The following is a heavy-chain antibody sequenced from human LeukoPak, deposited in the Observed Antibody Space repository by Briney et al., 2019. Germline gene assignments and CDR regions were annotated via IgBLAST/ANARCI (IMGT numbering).Heavy chain of an antibody. CDR2: MNPNSGNT. V-gene: IGHV1-8*03. D-gene: IGHD3-16*02. J-gene: IGHJ4*02. CDR3: ARENYDYVWGSYRYIDY. Sequence: ASVKVSCKASGGTFSSYAISWVRQAPGQGLEWMGWMNPNSGNTGYAQKFQGRVTITRNTSISTAYVELSSLRSEDTAVYYCARENYDYVWGSYRYIDYWGQGTLVTVSS. CDR1: GGTFSSYA.